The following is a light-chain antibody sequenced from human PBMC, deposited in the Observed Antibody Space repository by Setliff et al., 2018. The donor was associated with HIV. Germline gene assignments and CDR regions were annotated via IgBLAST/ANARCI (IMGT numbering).Light chain of an antibody. Sequence: QSALTQPRSVSGSPGQSVTISCTGTSNDVGDYNYVSWYQQLPGKAPKLLIFDVDKRPSGVPDRFSGSKSANTASLTISGLQTEDEADYYCCSCAGSYTSRYVCGGGTKVTVL. CDR1: SNDVGDYNY. CDR3: CSCAGSYTSRYV. J-gene: IGLJ1*01. V-gene: IGLV2-11*01. CDR2: DVD.